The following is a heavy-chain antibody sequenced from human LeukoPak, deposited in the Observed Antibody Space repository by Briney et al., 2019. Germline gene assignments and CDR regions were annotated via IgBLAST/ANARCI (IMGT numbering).Heavy chain of an antibody. V-gene: IGHV4-39*01. CDR1: GGSISSSSYY. CDR3: ARQHKSYYMDV. Sequence: SETLSLTCTVSGGSISSSSYYWGWIRQPSGKGLEWIGSIYYSGSTYYNPSLKSRVTISVDTSKNQFSLKLSSVTAADTAVYYCARQHKSYYMDVWGKGTTVTVSS. CDR2: IYYSGST. J-gene: IGHJ6*03.